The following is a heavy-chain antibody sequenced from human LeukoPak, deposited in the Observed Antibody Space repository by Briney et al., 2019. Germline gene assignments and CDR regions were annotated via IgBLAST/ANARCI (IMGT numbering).Heavy chain of an antibody. J-gene: IGHJ4*02. Sequence: SETLSLTCTVSGGPISTTTYYWIWVRQPPGKGLEWLGSVYYTGRTSYNESLESRLSISTDTSKNQFSLHLNSVTAADTAVYFCATHLPYRRNIQDYWGQGILVAVSS. V-gene: IGHV4-39*01. D-gene: IGHD2-21*01. CDR2: VYYTGRT. CDR1: GGPISTTTYY. CDR3: ATHLPYRRNIQDY.